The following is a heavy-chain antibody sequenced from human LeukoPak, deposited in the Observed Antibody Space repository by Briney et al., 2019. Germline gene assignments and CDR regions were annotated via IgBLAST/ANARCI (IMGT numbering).Heavy chain of an antibody. CDR2: IYHSGST. V-gene: IGHV4-4*02. D-gene: IGHD3-16*02. Sequence: PSETLSLTCAVSGGSISSTNWWTWVRQPPGTGLEWVGQIYHSGSTNYNPSLKSRVTISVDKSKNQFSLRLTSVTAADTAVYYCATDHRKHFDSWGQGTLLTVSS. CDR1: GGSISSTNW. CDR3: ATDHRKHFDS. J-gene: IGHJ4*02.